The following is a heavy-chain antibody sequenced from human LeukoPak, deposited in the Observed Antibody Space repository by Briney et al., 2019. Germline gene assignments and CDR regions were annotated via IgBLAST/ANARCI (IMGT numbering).Heavy chain of an antibody. CDR2: IYNSGST. Sequence: PSETLSLTCTVSGGSISSYYWSWIRQPPGKGLEWIGYIYNSGSTSYSPSLKSRVTISVDTSKNQFSLKLSSVTAADTAVYYCAAITGTKSGALDIWGRGTMVIVSS. CDR1: GGSISSYY. CDR3: AAITGTKSGALDI. J-gene: IGHJ3*02. V-gene: IGHV4-4*09. D-gene: IGHD1-7*01.